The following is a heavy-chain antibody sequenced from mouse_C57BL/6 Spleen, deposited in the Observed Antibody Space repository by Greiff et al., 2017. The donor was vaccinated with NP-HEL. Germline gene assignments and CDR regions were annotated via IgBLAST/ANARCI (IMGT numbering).Heavy chain of an antibody. V-gene: IGHV1-82*01. CDR2: IYPGDGDT. Sequence: VQLQQSGPELVKPGASVKISCKASGYAFSSSWMNWVKQRPGKGLEWIGRIYPGDGDTNYNGKFKGKATLTADKSSSTAYMQLSSLTSEDSAVYFCARSDYCPYDLDYWGQGTTLTVSS. D-gene: IGHD2-13*01. CDR1: GYAFSSSW. J-gene: IGHJ2*01. CDR3: ARSDYCPYDLDY.